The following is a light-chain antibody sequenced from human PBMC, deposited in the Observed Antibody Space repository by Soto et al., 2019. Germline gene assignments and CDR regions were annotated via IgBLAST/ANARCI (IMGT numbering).Light chain of an antibody. V-gene: IGKV3-15*01. Sequence: EMVLTQSPGTLSVAPGQSVPLSLRASQSVSSSYLAWYQQKPGQAPRLLIYGASFRATGMPARFSGSGFGTEFTLTSSSLQSEDFAVYYCQQYNNWPRTFGQGTKVDIK. CDR1: QSVSSSY. CDR3: QQYNNWPRT. CDR2: GAS. J-gene: IGKJ1*01.